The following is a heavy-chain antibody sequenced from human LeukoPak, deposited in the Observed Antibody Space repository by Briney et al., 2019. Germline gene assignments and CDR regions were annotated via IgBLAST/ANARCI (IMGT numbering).Heavy chain of an antibody. CDR3: ARNYYDSSGYYYDPAYFDY. Sequence: SETLSLTCTVSGGSISSHYWSWIRQPPGKGLEWIGYIYYSGSTNYNPSLKGRVTISVDTSKNQFSLKLSSVTAADTAVYYCARNYYDSSGYYYDPAYFDYWGQGTLVTVSS. CDR1: GGSISSHY. J-gene: IGHJ4*02. D-gene: IGHD3-22*01. V-gene: IGHV4-59*11. CDR2: IYYSGST.